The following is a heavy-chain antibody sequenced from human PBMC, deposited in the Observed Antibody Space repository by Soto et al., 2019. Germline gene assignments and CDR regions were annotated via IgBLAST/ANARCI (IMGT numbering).Heavy chain of an antibody. CDR1: GFTFNDFA. D-gene: IGHD2-15*01. CDR2: ISGRGGTT. CDR3: AKDQCTGGTCYFTFNS. Sequence: EVQLSESGGGLVQPGGSLRLSCAASGFTFNDFAMSWVRQAPGKGLEWVSTISGRGGTTYYADSVKGRFTISRDNSKNALYLQMNSLRAEDTAIFYCAKDQCTGGTCYFTFNSWGQGTLVTVSS. V-gene: IGHV3-23*01. J-gene: IGHJ4*02.